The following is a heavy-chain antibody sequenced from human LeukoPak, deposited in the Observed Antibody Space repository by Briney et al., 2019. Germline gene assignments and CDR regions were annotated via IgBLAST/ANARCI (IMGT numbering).Heavy chain of an antibody. J-gene: IGHJ4*02. CDR2: ISSSGSTI. CDR1: GFTFSSYE. Sequence: PGGSLRLSCAASGFTFSSYEMNWVRQAPGKGLEWVSYISSSGSTIYYADSVKGRFTISTENARNSLYLQMNSLRAEDTDVYYCARGDVVNDYGDYGDRASSDYWREGTMVTVSS. CDR3: ARGDVVNDYGDYGDRASSDY. V-gene: IGHV3-48*03. D-gene: IGHD4-17*01.